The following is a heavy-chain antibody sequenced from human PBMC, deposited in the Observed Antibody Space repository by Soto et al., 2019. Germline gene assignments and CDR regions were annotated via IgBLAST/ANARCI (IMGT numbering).Heavy chain of an antibody. D-gene: IGHD5-12*01. J-gene: IGHJ4*02. CDR3: AKNSAATIRVGFDY. CDR1: GFTFATYT. V-gene: IGHV3-23*01. Sequence: EVQLLESGGGLVQPGGSLRLSCAASGFTFATYTMSWVRQTPGKGVEWVSAITGSDGRTYYADSVKGRFTISRDNSKNTLYLQMNSLGAEDTAVYYCAKNSAATIRVGFDYWGQGTLVTVSS. CDR2: ITGSDGRT.